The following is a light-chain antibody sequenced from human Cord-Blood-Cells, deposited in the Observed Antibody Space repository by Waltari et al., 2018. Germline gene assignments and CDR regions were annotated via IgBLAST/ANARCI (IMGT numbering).Light chain of an antibody. CDR1: SRDVGGYNY. CDR3: SSYTSSRTYV. CDR2: DVS. J-gene: IGLJ1*01. V-gene: IGLV2-14*01. Sequence: QSALTQPASVSGSPGQSITISCTGTSRDVGGYNYVSWYQQHPGKAPKLRIYDVSNRPSGVSNRFSCSKSCNTASLTISGLQAEDEADYYCSSYTSSRTYVFGTGTKVTVL.